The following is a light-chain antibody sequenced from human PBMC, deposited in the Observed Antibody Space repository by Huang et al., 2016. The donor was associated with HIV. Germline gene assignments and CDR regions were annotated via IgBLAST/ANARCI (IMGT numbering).Light chain of an antibody. V-gene: IGKV3-15*01. Sequence: ERVMTQSPVTLSVSPGERVTLSCRASQRVSNNVAWYQQKPGQAPRLLIYDASTRATDIPARFSGSGSEIEFTLTISGLQSEDVAVYYCQQYNEWPRTFGQGTKLEIK. CDR3: QQYNEWPRT. J-gene: IGKJ2*01. CDR2: DAS. CDR1: QRVSNN.